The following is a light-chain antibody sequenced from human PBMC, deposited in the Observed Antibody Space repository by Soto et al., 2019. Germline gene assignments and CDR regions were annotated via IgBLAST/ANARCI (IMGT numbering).Light chain of an antibody. CDR2: DAS. V-gene: IGKV1-5*01. Sequence: GDSGTSTCRASQSISSWLAWYQQKPGKAPKLLIYDASSLESGVPSRFSGSGSGTEFTLTINSLQPDDFATYYCQQYNSYPWTFGQRANVDI. J-gene: IGKJ1*01. CDR3: QQYNSYPWT. CDR1: QSISSW.